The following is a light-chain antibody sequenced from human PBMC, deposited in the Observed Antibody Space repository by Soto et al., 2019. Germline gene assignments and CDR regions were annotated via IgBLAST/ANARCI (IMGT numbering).Light chain of an antibody. CDR2: EVT. Sequence: QSALTQPASVSGSPGQSITISCTGTSSDVGGHNYVSWYQVHPGKAPKVLIYEVTNRPSGVSDRFSGSKSGNTASLTISGLQDEDEANYYCGSYTTISTWVFGGGTKLTVL. CDR3: GSYTTISTWV. CDR1: SSDVGGHNY. J-gene: IGLJ3*02. V-gene: IGLV2-14*01.